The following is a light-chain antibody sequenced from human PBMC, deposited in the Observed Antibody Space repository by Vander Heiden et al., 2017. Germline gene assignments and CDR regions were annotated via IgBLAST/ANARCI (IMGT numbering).Light chain of an antibody. V-gene: IGLV1-51*01. Sequence: QSVLTQPPSVSAAPGQKVTISCSGGSSNIGYNSVSWYQQLPGTAPKFLIYDNNKRSSGIPDRFSGSKSGTSATLDITGLQTGDEAGYYCGAWDSSLSVVLFGGGTKLTVL. J-gene: IGLJ3*02. CDR1: SSNIGYNS. CDR3: GAWDSSLSVVL. CDR2: DNN.